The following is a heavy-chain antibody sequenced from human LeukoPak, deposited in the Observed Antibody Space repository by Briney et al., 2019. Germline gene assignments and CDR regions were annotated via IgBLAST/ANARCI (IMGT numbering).Heavy chain of an antibody. CDR2: INTDGGST. Sequence: GGSLRLSWAASGFTFGSYWMHWVRHAPGKGLVWVSRINTDGGSTTYADSVKGRFTISRDNAKNTLYLQMNSLRAEDTAVYYCGRGFSIVPAGIPDYWGLGTLVTVSS. D-gene: IGHD2-2*02. CDR1: GFTFGSYW. CDR3: GRGFSIVPAGIPDY. J-gene: IGHJ4*02. V-gene: IGHV3-74*01.